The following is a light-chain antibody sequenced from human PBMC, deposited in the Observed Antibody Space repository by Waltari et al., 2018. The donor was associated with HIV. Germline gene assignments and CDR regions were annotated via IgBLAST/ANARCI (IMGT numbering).Light chain of an antibody. V-gene: IGLV1-47*01. CDR3: ATWDDNLGGRV. CDR2: RNG. Sequence: QSVLTQPPSASGTPGQRLTISCSGSSSNIGINYVYWYQHFPGTAPKLLMYRNGQRPSGVPARFSGSKSGTSASLAVSGLRAEDEADYYCATWDDNLGGRVFGGGTKRTVL. J-gene: IGLJ3*02. CDR1: SSNIGINY.